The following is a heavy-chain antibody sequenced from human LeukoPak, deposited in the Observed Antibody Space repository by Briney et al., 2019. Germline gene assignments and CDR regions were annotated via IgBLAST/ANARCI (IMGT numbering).Heavy chain of an antibody. J-gene: IGHJ4*02. CDR2: ISGSGGST. Sequence: PGGSLRLSCAASGFTFSSYAMRWVRQSPGKGLEWVSAISGSGGSTYYADSVKGRFTISRDNSKNTLYLQMNSLRAEDTAVYYCAKDRNRMVQGVKVDYWGQGTLVTVSS. V-gene: IGHV3-23*01. D-gene: IGHD3-10*01. CDR3: AKDRNRMVQGVKVDY. CDR1: GFTFSSYA.